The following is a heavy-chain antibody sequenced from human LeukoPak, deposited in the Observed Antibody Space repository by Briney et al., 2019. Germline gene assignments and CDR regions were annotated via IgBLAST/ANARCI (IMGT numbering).Heavy chain of an antibody. J-gene: IGHJ4*02. Sequence: GGSLRLSCAASGFTFSSYAMHWVRQAPGKGLEYVSAISSNGGSTYYANSVKGRFTISRDNSKNTLYLQMNSLRAEDTAVYYCAKDFSVGVGAKAFDYWGQGTLVTVSS. V-gene: IGHV3-64*01. CDR3: AKDFSVGVGAKAFDY. CDR1: GFTFSSYA. D-gene: IGHD1-26*01. CDR2: ISSNGGST.